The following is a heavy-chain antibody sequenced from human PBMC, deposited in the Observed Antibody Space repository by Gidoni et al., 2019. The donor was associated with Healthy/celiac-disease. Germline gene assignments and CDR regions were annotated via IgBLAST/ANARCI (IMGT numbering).Heavy chain of an antibody. CDR1: GGSISRGSYY. CDR2: IYTSGST. Sequence: QVQLQESGPGLVKPSQTLSLTCTVSGGSISRGSYYWSWIRQPAGKGLEWIGRIYTSGSTNYNPSLKSRVTISVDTSKNQFSLKLSSVTAADTAVYYCAVWSGYYPRRNYWGQGTLVTVSS. CDR3: AVWSGYYPRRNY. D-gene: IGHD3-3*01. V-gene: IGHV4-61*02. J-gene: IGHJ4*02.